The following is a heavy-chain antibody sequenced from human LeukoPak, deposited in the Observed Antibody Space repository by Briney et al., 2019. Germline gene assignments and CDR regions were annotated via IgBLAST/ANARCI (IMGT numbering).Heavy chain of an antibody. CDR2: ISGSGGST. D-gene: IGHD3-22*01. V-gene: IGHV3-23*01. Sequence: PGGSLRLSCAASGFTFSSYGMSWVRQAPGKGLEWVSAISGSGGSTYYADSVKGRFTISRDNSKNTLFLQMNSLRPDDTAVYYCAKMSTKFYYDRSGSYSPHEAYWGQGTLVTVSS. CDR3: AKMSTKFYYDRSGSYSPHEAY. J-gene: IGHJ4*02. CDR1: GFTFSSYG.